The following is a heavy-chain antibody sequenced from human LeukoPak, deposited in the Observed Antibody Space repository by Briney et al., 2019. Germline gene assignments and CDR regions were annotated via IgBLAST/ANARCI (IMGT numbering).Heavy chain of an antibody. CDR2: ISYDGSNK. D-gene: IGHD4-17*01. CDR1: GFTFSSYG. V-gene: IGHV3-30*18. Sequence: PGGSLRLSCAASGFTFSSYGMHWVRQAPGKGLEWVAVISYDGSNKYYADSVKGRFTISRDNSKNTLYLQMNSLRAEDTAVYYCAKDSNYYGDYDHMDVWGKGTTVTVSS. CDR3: AKDSNYYGDYDHMDV. J-gene: IGHJ6*03.